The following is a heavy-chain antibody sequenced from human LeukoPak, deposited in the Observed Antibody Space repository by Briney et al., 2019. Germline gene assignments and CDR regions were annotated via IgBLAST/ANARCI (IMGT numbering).Heavy chain of an antibody. CDR2: FSYDGSTQ. V-gene: IGHV3-30*14. CDR1: GFTFSTYA. Sequence: GGSLRLSCAGSGFTFSTYAMHWVRQAPGKGLEWVALFSYDGSTQRYADSVKGRFTISRDNSKNTLYLQMNSLRAEDTAVYYCARGLVGAAGLFDYWGQGALVTVSS. D-gene: IGHD6-13*01. J-gene: IGHJ4*02. CDR3: ARGLVGAAGLFDY.